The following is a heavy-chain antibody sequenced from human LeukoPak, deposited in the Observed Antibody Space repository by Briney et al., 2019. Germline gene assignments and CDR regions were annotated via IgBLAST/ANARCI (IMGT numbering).Heavy chain of an antibody. CDR1: GFNFRSYG. CDR3: AKSGIAARGQRGYFDN. J-gene: IGHJ4*02. CDR2: ISSDASNK. D-gene: IGHD6-13*01. V-gene: IGHV3-30*18. Sequence: GGSLRLSCAASGFNFRSYGMHWVPQAPGKGLEWLAVISSDASNKYFADSVKVRFTISRDTSKNTLYLQMNSLTAEDTAVYYCAKSGIAARGQRGYFDNWGEGALVTVSS.